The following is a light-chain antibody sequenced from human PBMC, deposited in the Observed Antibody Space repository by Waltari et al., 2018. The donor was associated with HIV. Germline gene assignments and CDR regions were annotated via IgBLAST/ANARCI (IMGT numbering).Light chain of an antibody. J-gene: IGLJ2*01. CDR1: GSYVY. CDR3: TSYTSLTTVV. Sequence: GSYVYVSWYQQHPGKAPKLLMYDVSSRPSGVSDRFSGSKSGHTASLTISGIQTEDEAHYYCTSYTSLTTVVFGGGTKLTVL. V-gene: IGLV2-14*03. CDR2: DVS.